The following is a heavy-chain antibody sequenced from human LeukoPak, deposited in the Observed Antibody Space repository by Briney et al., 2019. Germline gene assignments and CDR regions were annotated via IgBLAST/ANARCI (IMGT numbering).Heavy chain of an antibody. J-gene: IGHJ6*03. CDR1: GGSISSSSYY. CDR2: IYASGST. V-gene: IGHV4-61*02. Sequence: SETLSLTCTVSGGSISSSSYYWSWIRQPAGKGLEWIGRIYASGSTNYNPSLKSRVTISVDTSKNQFSLKLNSVTAADTAVYYCARLRVLLWFQPGCMDVWGKGTTVTVSS. CDR3: ARLRVLLWFQPGCMDV. D-gene: IGHD3-10*01.